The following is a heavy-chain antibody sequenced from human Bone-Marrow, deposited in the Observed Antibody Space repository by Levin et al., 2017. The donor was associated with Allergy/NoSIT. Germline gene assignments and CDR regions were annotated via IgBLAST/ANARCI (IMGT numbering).Heavy chain of an antibody. CDR3: ARERPWAAAGFDY. D-gene: IGHD6-13*01. Sequence: GGSLRLSCAASGFTFSSYWMHWVRQAPGKGLVWVSRINSDGSSTSYADSVKGRFTISRDNAKNTLYLQMNSLRAEDTAVYYCARERPWAAAGFDYWGQGTLVTVSS. J-gene: IGHJ4*02. V-gene: IGHV3-74*01. CDR2: INSDGSST. CDR1: GFTFSSYW.